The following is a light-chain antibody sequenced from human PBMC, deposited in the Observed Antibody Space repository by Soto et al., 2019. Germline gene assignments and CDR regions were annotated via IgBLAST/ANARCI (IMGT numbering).Light chain of an antibody. J-gene: IGKJ4*01. Sequence: EIVLTQTPVSLSVTPGEPASISCRSTRSLWDSDDGDTYLDWYLQKPGQSPQLLINTVSYRASGVPDRFSGSGSGTDFTLKISRVESEDVGVYYCMQRIEFPLTFGGGTKGEIK. CDR3: MQRIEFPLT. CDR2: TVS. CDR1: RSLWDSDDGDTY. V-gene: IGKV2-40*01.